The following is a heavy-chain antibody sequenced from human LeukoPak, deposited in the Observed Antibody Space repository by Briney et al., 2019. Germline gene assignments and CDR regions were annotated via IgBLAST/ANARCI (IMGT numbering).Heavy chain of an antibody. CDR1: GFTFSSYA. CDR3: TRGSKLFDY. V-gene: IGHV3-49*04. J-gene: IGHJ4*02. CDR2: IRSKAYGGTT. D-gene: IGHD3-10*01. Sequence: GGSLRPSCAASGFTFSSYAMSWVRQAPGKGLEWVGFIRSKAYGGTTEYAASVKGRFTISRDDSKSIAYLQMNSLKTEDTAVYYCTRGSKLFDYWGQGTLVTVSS.